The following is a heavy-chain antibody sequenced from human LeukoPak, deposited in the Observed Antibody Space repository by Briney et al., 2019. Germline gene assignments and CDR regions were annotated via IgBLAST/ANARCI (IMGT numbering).Heavy chain of an antibody. CDR3: ARGPVYCYGSGSYSRGLYYFDY. J-gene: IGHJ4*02. Sequence: PSETLSLTCAVYGGSFSGYYWSWIRQPPGKGLEWIGEINHSGSTNYNPSLKSRVTISVDTSKNQFSLKLSSVTAADTAVYYCARGPVYCYGSGSYSRGLYYFDYWGQGTLVTVSS. V-gene: IGHV4-34*01. CDR2: INHSGST. D-gene: IGHD3-10*01. CDR1: GGSFSGYY.